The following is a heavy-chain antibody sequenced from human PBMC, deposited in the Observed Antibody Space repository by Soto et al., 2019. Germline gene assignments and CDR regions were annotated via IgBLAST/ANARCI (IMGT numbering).Heavy chain of an antibody. J-gene: IGHJ5*02. CDR2: IKQDGSEK. Sequence: PGGSLRLSCAASGITFSNYWMTWVRQAPGKGLEWVANIKQDGSEKYYVDSVKGRFTISRDNAKNSLYLQMNSLRAEDTAVYYCARGADYDSSGIRLNRLDPWGQGTLVTVSS. CDR1: GITFSNYW. V-gene: IGHV3-7*01. D-gene: IGHD3-22*01. CDR3: ARGADYDSSGIRLNRLDP.